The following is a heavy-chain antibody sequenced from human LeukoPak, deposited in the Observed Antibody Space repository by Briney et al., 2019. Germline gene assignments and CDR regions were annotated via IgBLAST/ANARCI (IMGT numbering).Heavy chain of an antibody. Sequence: SETLSLTCAVYGGSFSGYYWSWIRQPPGKGLEWIGEINHSGSANYSTSLSSRVTISLDMSENQFSLKLTSVTAADTAVYYCARGQGTVTTHWGQGTLVTVSS. CDR1: GGSFSGYY. CDR3: ARGQGTVTTH. J-gene: IGHJ4*02. V-gene: IGHV4-34*01. D-gene: IGHD4-17*01. CDR2: INHSGSA.